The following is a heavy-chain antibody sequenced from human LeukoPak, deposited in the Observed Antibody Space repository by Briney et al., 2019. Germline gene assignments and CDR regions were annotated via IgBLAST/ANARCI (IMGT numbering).Heavy chain of an antibody. CDR3: ARGGRSSSWYGLEAFDI. D-gene: IGHD6-13*01. CDR1: GGSISSYY. CDR2: IYHSGST. Sequence: SETLSLTCTVSGGSISSYYWSWIRQPPGKGLEWIGSIYHSGSTYYNPSLKSRVTISVDTSKNQFSLKLSSVTAADTAVYYCARGGRSSSWYGLEAFDIWGQGTMVTVSS. V-gene: IGHV4-38-2*02. J-gene: IGHJ3*02.